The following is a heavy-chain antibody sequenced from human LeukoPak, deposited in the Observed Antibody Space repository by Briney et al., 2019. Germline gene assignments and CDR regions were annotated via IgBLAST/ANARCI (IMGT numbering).Heavy chain of an antibody. CDR2: ISGSCGST. V-gene: IGHV3-23*01. Sequence: GGSLRLSCAASGFTFSTYAMSWVRQAPGKGLEWVSAISGSCGSTYYADYVEGRFTISRDNSKNTLYLQMNSLRAEDTALYYCAKDNYYYGSGSYFNYWGQGTLVTVSS. CDR1: GFTFSTYA. D-gene: IGHD3-10*01. CDR3: AKDNYYYGSGSYFNY. J-gene: IGHJ4*02.